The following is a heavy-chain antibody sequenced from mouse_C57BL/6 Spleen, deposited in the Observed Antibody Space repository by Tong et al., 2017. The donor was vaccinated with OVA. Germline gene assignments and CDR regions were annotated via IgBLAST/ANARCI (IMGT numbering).Heavy chain of an antibody. V-gene: IGHV1-67*01. Sequence: VQLQESGPELVKPGASVKISCKASGYSFTGYYMHWVKQSHVKSLEWIGVISTYYGDASYNQKFKGKATMTVDKSSSAAYMELARLTSDESAVYYCARNGNAWFAYWGQGTLFTVSA. D-gene: IGHD1-1*01. J-gene: IGHJ3*01. CDR2: ISTYYGDA. CDR1: GYSFTGYY. CDR3: ARNGNAWFAY.